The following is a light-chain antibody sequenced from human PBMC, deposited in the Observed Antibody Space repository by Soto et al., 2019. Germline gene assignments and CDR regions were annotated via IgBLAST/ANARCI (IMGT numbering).Light chain of an antibody. CDR1: QSVSSSY. CDR3: QQDCSSPRT. J-gene: IGKJ1*01. Sequence: EIELTQSPGTLSLSPGERATISCRASQSVSSSYLAWYQQKPSQAPRLLIYGASSMATGIPDRFSGSGSGTDFTLTISRLEPEDFAMYYCQQDCSSPRTFGQGTKVEIK. CDR2: GAS. V-gene: IGKV3-20*01.